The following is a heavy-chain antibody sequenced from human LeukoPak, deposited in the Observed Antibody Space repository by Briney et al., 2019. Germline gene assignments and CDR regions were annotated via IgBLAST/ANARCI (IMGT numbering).Heavy chain of an antibody. D-gene: IGHD3-22*01. CDR1: GYSFTSYW. J-gene: IGHJ3*02. CDR3: ARGSRKNYYDSTDAFDI. Sequence: KYGESLKISCKGSGYSFTSYWIGWVRQMPGKGLEWMGIIYPGDSDTRYSPSFQGQVTISADKSISTAYLQWSSLKASDTAMYYCARGSRKNYYDSTDAFDIWGQGTMVTVSS. CDR2: IYPGDSDT. V-gene: IGHV5-51*01.